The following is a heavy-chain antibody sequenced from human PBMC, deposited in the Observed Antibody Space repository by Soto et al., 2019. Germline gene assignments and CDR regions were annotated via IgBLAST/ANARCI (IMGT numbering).Heavy chain of an antibody. CDR1: GFTFSAYG. D-gene: IGHD3-16*01. J-gene: IGHJ4*02. Sequence: QVQLVESGGGVVQPGKSLRLSCAASGFTFSAYGMHWVRQAPGKGLEWVTFISFNGKNTDYADSVKGRFTVSRDNARNTLYLQMNSPRAEDTAVYYCADIGGYDSVGGAYWGQGALVTVSS. CDR2: ISFNGKNT. V-gene: IGHV3-33*05. CDR3: ADIGGYDSVGGAY.